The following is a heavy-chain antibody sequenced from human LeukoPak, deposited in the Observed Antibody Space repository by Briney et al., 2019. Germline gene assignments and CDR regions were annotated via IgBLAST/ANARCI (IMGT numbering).Heavy chain of an antibody. V-gene: IGHV1-18*01. CDR1: GYTFTSYD. CDR3: ARGGSRMVTYGSLDY. J-gene: IGHJ4*02. Sequence: ASVKVSCKASGYTFTSYDINWVRQAPGQGFEWMGWINTYNGNANYAQKLQGRVTMTADISTSTAYMELRSLRSDDTAVYHCARGGSRMVTYGSLDYWGQGSLVTVSS. D-gene: IGHD2-15*01. CDR2: INTYNGNA.